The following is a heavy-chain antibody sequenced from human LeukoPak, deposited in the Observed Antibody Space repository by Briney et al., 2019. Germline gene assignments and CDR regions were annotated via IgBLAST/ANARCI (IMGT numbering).Heavy chain of an antibody. V-gene: IGHV3-7*01. CDR1: GFTFSRFW. Sequence: QAGGSLRLSCAASGFTFSRFWMSWVRQAPGKGLEWVANIKQDGSEKYYVDSVKGRFTISRDNAKNPLYLQMNSLRAEDTAVYYCARDSSGYYYVDYFDYWGQGTLVTVSS. CDR3: ARDSSGYYYVDYFDY. D-gene: IGHD3-22*01. CDR2: IKQDGSEK. J-gene: IGHJ4*02.